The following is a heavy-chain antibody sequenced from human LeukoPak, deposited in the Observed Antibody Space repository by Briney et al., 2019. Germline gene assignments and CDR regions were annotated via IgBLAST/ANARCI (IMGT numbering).Heavy chain of an antibody. J-gene: IGHJ4*02. Sequence: GASVKVSCKASGYTFTSYAMHWVRQAPGQRLEWMGWINAGNGNTKYSQKFQGRVTITRDTSASTAYMELSSLRSEDTAVYYCARDRDSYGFIDYWGQGTLVTVSS. CDR2: INAGNGNT. CDR3: ARDRDSYGFIDY. V-gene: IGHV1-3*01. D-gene: IGHD5-18*01. CDR1: GYTFTSYA.